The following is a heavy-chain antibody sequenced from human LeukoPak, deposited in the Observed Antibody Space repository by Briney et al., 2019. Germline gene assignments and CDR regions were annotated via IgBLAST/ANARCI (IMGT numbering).Heavy chain of an antibody. D-gene: IGHD2-15*01. CDR3: ARGYCSGGSCYSYYYYNYMDV. J-gene: IGHJ6*03. V-gene: IGHV4-39*07. CDR2: IYYSGST. Sequence: SETLSLTCTVSGDSVSSASHFWGWIRQPPGKGLECIGSIYYSGSTYDNPSLKSRVTKSVDTSKNQFSLKLSSVTAADTAVYYCARGYCSGGSCYSYYYYNYMDVWGKGTTVTVSS. CDR1: GDSVSSASHF.